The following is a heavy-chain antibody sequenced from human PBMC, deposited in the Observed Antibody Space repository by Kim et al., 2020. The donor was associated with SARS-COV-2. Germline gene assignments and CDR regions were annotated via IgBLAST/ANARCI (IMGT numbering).Heavy chain of an antibody. J-gene: IGHJ4*02. Sequence: NYNPSLKSRVTISVDTSKNQFSRKLSSVTAADTAVYYCARIRDWNYAFDYWGQGTLVTVSS. CDR3: ARIRDWNYAFDY. V-gene: IGHV4-59*01. D-gene: IGHD1-7*01.